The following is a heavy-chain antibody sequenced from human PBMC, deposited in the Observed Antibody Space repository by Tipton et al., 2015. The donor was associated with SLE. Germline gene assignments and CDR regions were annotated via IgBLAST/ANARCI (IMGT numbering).Heavy chain of an antibody. D-gene: IGHD2-2*01. CDR2: ISWDRGST. J-gene: IGHJ3*02. CDR3: SKDRYCSSSDCYGSFDI. CDR1: GFAVDDYA. V-gene: IGHV3-9*01. Sequence: SLRLSCAASGFAVDDYAMHWVRQSPGKGLEWVAGISWDRGSTKYADSVKGRFTISTDNAKSFMYLQMNSLRREDTALYYCSKDRYCSSSDCYGSFDIWGQGTMVTVSS.